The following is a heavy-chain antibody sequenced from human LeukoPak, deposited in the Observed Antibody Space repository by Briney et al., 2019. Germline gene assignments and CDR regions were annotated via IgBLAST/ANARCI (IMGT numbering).Heavy chain of an antibody. D-gene: IGHD4-23*01. Sequence: ASVKLSCKTSGYSFTGYHIHWVRQAPGQGLEWMGWINPNSGGTNFAQKFPARVTLTRDTSISTVYMELSSLRSDDTAIYYCARDSNQDYGVNSADHWGQGTLVTVSS. J-gene: IGHJ4*02. CDR1: GYSFTGYH. CDR2: INPNSGGT. V-gene: IGHV1-2*02. CDR3: ARDSNQDYGVNSADH.